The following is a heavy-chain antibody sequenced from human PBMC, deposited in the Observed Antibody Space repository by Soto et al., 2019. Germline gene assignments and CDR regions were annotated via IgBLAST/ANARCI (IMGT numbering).Heavy chain of an antibody. CDR3: AKDRSGWYISTFVY. CDR1: GFTFSSYA. CDR2: ISGSGGST. J-gene: IGHJ4*02. V-gene: IGHV3-23*01. D-gene: IGHD6-19*01. Sequence: PGGFLRLSCAASGFTFSSYAMSWVRQAPGKGLEWVSAISGSGGSTYYADSVKGRFTISRDNSKNTLYLQMNSLRAEDMAVYYCAKDRSGWYISTFVYWGQGTLVTV.